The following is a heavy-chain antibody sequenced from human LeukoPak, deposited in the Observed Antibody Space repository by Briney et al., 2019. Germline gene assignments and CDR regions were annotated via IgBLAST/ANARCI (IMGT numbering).Heavy chain of an antibody. D-gene: IGHD5-12*01. CDR2: INPNNGGT. CDR3: ARPHGGGYGILFDY. Sequence: ASVKVSCKASGYTFTGYYMHWVRQAPGQGLEWMGWINPNNGGTNYAQKFQGRVTMTRDTSISTAYMELSSLRSDDTAVYYCARPHGGGYGILFDYWGQGTLVTVSS. CDR1: GYTFTGYY. J-gene: IGHJ4*02. V-gene: IGHV1-2*02.